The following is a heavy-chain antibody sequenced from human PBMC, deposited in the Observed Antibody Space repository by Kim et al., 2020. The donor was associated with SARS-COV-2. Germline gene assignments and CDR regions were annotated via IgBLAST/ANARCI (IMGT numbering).Heavy chain of an antibody. CDR1: GFTFSDYY. CDR3: ARDDFDYVWGGCRDYYYYYGMDV. J-gene: IGHJ6*02. CDR2: ISSSSYT. V-gene: IGHV3-11*05. Sequence: GGSLRLSCAASGFTFSDYYMSWIRQAPGKGLEWVSYISSSSYTNYSDSVMSRFTITRDNAKNSLYLQMNSLIAEDAAVYYCARDDFDYVWGGCRDYYYYYGMDVWGQGTTVTVSS. D-gene: IGHD3-16*02.